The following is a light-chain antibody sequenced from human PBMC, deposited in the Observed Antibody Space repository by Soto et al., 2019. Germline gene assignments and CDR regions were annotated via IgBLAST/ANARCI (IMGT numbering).Light chain of an antibody. CDR1: QSVRRY. V-gene: IGKV3-15*01. Sequence: EVVLTPSPAALSLSPGGRATLSCRASQSVRRYLAWYQQKPGQAPRLLIYGASTRAAGIPARFSGSGSGTEFTLTISSLQSEDFAVYYCKQYNNWPPIAFGPGTRLEIK. CDR2: GAS. J-gene: IGKJ5*01. CDR3: KQYNNWPPIA.